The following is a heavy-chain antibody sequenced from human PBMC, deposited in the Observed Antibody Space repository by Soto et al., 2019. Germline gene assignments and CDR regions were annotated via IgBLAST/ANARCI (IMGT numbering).Heavy chain of an antibody. CDR2: IYHSGST. Sequence: SETLSLTCAVSGGSISSSNWWSWVRQPPGKGLEWIGEIYHSGSTNYNPSLKSRVTISVDKSKNQFSLKLSSVTAADTAVYYCARSSARGIAAAGTRGYYYYGMDVWGQGTTVTVSS. V-gene: IGHV4-4*02. CDR1: GGSISSSNW. D-gene: IGHD6-13*01. J-gene: IGHJ6*02. CDR3: ARSSARGIAAAGTRGYYYYGMDV.